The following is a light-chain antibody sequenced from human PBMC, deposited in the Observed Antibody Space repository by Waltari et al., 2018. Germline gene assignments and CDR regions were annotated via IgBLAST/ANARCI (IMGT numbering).Light chain of an antibody. CDR2: GAS. CDR1: QSVYTN. CDR3: QQYNKWPLT. V-gene: IGKV3D-15*01. J-gene: IGKJ4*01. Sequence: EIVLTQSPATLSVSLGERATLSCRASQSVYTNLAWYQQRPGQAPRLLIYGASTRVTDIPARFSGSGSGTEFTLTITTLQSEDFAVYYCQQYNKWPLTFGGGTKVEI.